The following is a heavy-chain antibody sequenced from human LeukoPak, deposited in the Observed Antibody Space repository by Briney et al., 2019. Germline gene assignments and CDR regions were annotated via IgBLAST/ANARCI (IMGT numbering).Heavy chain of an antibody. CDR3: ARSGYSYGVDY. V-gene: IGHV4-59*01. J-gene: IGHJ4*02. CDR1: GGSLCSYY. D-gene: IGHD5-18*01. CDR2: IYYSGTT. Sequence: SETLSLTRTDSGGSLCSYYWCWVWAPPEEGLGMIGYIYYSGTTNYNPSLKSRVTISVDTSKNQLSLKLSSVTAADTAVYYCARSGYSYGVDYWGQGTLVTVSS.